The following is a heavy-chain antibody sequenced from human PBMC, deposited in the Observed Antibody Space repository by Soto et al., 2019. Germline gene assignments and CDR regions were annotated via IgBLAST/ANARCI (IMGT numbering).Heavy chain of an antibody. CDR3: ARDGGPVIAGVHI. CDR2: IYNSGNT. J-gene: IGHJ3*02. Sequence: QVQLQESGPGLVKPSQTLSLTCTVSGGSISSGGYYWSWIRQLPGKGLEWIGYIYNSGNTYYSPSLKSRVTISVDTSKNQFSLKLSSVTAADTAVYFCARDGGPVIAGVHIWGQGTMVTVSS. D-gene: IGHD2-15*01. CDR1: GGSISSGGYY. V-gene: IGHV4-31*03.